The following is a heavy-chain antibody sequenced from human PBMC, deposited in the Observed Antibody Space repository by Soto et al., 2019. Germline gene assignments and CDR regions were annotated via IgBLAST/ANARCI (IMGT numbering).Heavy chain of an antibody. CDR1: GGTFSSYA. D-gene: IGHD6-13*01. V-gene: IGHV1-69*13. CDR2: IIPIFGTA. Sequence: RASVKVSCKASGGTFSSYAISWVRQAPGQGLEWMGGIIPIFGTANYAQKFQGRVTITADESTSTAYMELSSLRSEDTAVYYCARSVRVSSPIDYWGQGTMVTVSS. J-gene: IGHJ4*02. CDR3: ARSVRVSSPIDY.